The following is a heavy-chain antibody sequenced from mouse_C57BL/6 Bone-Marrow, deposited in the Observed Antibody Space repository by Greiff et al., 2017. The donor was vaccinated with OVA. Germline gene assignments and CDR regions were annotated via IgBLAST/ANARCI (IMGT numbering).Heavy chain of an antibody. CDR1: GFNIKDYY. J-gene: IGHJ2*01. D-gene: IGHD1-1*01. Sequence: EVQLQQSGAELVKPGASVKLSCTASGFNIKDYYMHWVKQRTEQGLEWIGRIDPEDGETKYAPKFQGKATITADTSSNTAYLRLSSLTSEDTAVYYCARERLITTVVAFDFDYWGQGTTLTVSS. CDR3: ARERLITTVVAFDFDY. V-gene: IGHV14-2*01. CDR2: IDPEDGET.